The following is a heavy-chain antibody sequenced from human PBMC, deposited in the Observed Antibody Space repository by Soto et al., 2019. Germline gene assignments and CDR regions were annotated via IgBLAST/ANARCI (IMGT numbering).Heavy chain of an antibody. J-gene: IGHJ6*02. D-gene: IGHD3-22*01. V-gene: IGHV5-51*01. CDR2: IYPGDSDT. CDR3: ARRRYYYDSSGYPRYYGMDV. Sequence: PGESLKISCKGSGYSFTSYWIGWVLQMPGKGLEWMGIIYPGDSDTRYSPSFQGQVTISADKSISTAYLQWSSPKASDTAMYYCARRRYYYDSSGYPRYYGMDVWGQGTTVTVSS. CDR1: GYSFTSYW.